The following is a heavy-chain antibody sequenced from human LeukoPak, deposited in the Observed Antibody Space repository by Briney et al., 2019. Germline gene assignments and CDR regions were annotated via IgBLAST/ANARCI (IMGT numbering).Heavy chain of an antibody. D-gene: IGHD3-10*01. V-gene: IGHV3-7*01. CDR1: GFTFSSYW. CDR3: ARVLGELNYYYYGMDV. J-gene: IGHJ6*02. Sequence: PGGSLRLSCAASGFTFSSYWMSWVRQAPGKGLEWVANMKQDGSEKYYVDSVQGRFTISRDNAKNSLYLQMNSLRAEDTAVYYCARVLGELNYYYYGMDVWGQGTTVTVSS. CDR2: MKQDGSEK.